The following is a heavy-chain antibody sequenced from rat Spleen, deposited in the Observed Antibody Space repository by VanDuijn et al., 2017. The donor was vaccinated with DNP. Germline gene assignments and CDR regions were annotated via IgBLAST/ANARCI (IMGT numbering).Heavy chain of an antibody. D-gene: IGHD1-11*01. CDR1: GFTFNNYW. CDR3: ARDRSLFDY. CDR2: ITGSGGST. J-gene: IGHJ2*01. Sequence: EVQLVESGGGLAQPGRSLKLSCVASGFTFNNYWMAWIRQVPGQGLEWITSITGSGGSTYYPESAKGRFTISRDNAKNTLYLQMNSLRSEDTATYYCARDRSLFDYWGQGVMVTVSS. V-gene: IGHV5-31*01.